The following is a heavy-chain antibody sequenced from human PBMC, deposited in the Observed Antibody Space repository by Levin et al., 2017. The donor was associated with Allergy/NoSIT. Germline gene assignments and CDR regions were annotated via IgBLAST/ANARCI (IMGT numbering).Heavy chain of an antibody. D-gene: IGHD5-12*01. CDR3: ARVLRFYCYYYMDV. J-gene: IGHJ6*03. Sequence: GESLKISCAASGFTFSSYCMHWVRQAPGKGLEWVAVIWDDGYKKYYADSVKGRFTISRDNSKNTLYLQMNSLRAEATAVYYCARVLRFYCYYYMDVWGKGTTVTVSS. CDR1: GFTFSSYC. V-gene: IGHV3-33*01. CDR2: IWDDGYKK.